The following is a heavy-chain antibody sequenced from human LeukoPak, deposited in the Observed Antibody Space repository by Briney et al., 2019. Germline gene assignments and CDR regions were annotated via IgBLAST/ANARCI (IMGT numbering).Heavy chain of an antibody. Sequence: PGGSLRLSCAASGFTFSRYSMHWVRQAPGKGLVWVSHVNSDGSGTDYADSVKGRFTISRDNAKNSLYLQLNSLRVEDTAVYYCASRIVGTPDYFDYWGQGTLVTVSS. CDR1: GFTFSRYS. J-gene: IGHJ4*02. CDR3: ASRIVGTPDYFDY. D-gene: IGHD1-26*01. V-gene: IGHV3-74*01. CDR2: VNSDGSGT.